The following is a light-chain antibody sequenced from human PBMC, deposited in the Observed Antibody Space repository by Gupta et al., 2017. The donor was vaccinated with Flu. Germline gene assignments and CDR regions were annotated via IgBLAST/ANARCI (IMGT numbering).Light chain of an antibody. CDR1: TSNIGTYT. J-gene: IGLJ1*01. V-gene: IGLV1-44*01. Sequence: QPVLTQPPSASGTPGQRVTISCSGSTSNIGTYTVNWYQQFPETAPKLLIYRTNQRPSGVPDRFSGSKSGTSASLAISGLQSEDEADYYCAAWDDSLNGHEVFVTGTKVTVL. CDR3: AAWDDSLNGHEV. CDR2: RTN.